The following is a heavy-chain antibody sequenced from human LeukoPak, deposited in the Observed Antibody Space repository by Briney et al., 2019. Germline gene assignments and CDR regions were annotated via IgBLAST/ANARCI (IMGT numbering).Heavy chain of an antibody. CDR2: IYYSGST. J-gene: IGHJ4*02. Sequence: PSETLSLTCTVSGGSISSYYWSWIRQPPGKGLEWIGYIYYSGSTNYNPSLKSRVTISVDTSKNQFSLKLSSVTAADTAVYYCARDRGYHFDYWGQGTLVTVSS. D-gene: IGHD3-10*01. V-gene: IGHV4-59*01. CDR1: GGSISSYY. CDR3: ARDRGYHFDY.